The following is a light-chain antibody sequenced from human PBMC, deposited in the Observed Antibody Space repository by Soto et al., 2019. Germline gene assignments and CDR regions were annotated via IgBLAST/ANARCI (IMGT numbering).Light chain of an antibody. CDR1: SSDVGGYNY. CDR3: SSYTSSSTLE. J-gene: IGLJ2*01. Sequence: QSALTQPASVSGSPGQSITISCTGTSSDVGGYNYVSWYQQHPGKAPKLMIYDVSNRPSGVSNRFSGSKSGNTASLTISGLQAEVEADYYCSSYTSSSTLEFGGGTKVTVL. V-gene: IGLV2-14*01. CDR2: DVS.